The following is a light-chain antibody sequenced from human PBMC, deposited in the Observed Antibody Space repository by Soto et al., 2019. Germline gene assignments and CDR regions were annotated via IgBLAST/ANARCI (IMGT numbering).Light chain of an antibody. CDR1: SSNIGAGFD. V-gene: IGLV1-40*01. CDR2: GNV. J-gene: IGLJ1*01. CDR3: QSYDSSLSGYV. Sequence: QSALTQPPSVSGAPGQRVTISCTGSSSNIGAGFDVHWYQQLPGTAPKLLIYGNVDRPSGVPDRFSGSKSGASASLAITGLQADDEADYYCQSYDSSLSGYVFGTGTQLTVL.